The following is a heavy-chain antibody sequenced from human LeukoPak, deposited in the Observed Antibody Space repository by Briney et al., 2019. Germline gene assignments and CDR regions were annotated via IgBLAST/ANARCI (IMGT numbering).Heavy chain of an antibody. Sequence: PSETLSLTCSVSGGSISSSNYYWDWIRQSPGKGLEWIGSIYHSGSTYYNPSLKSRVTISVDTSKNQFSLKLSSVTAADTAVYYRARIFTVTTLSYYYYMDVWGKGTTVTVSS. CDR1: GGSISSSNYY. V-gene: IGHV4-39*07. J-gene: IGHJ6*03. CDR2: IYHSGST. D-gene: IGHD4-17*01. CDR3: ARIFTVTTLSYYYYMDV.